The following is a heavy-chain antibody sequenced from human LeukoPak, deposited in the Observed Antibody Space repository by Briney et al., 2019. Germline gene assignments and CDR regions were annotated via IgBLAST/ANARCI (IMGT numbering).Heavy chain of an antibody. J-gene: IGHJ4*02. V-gene: IGHV4-59*01. D-gene: IGHD2-2*01. Sequence: SETLSLTCTVSGGSISSYYWSWIRQPPGKGLEWIGYIYYSGSTNYNPSLKSRVTISVDTSKNQFSLKLSSVTAADTAVYYCARAKAPYSSTILFDYWGQGALVTVSS. CDR2: IYYSGST. CDR1: GGSISSYY. CDR3: ARAKAPYSSTILFDY.